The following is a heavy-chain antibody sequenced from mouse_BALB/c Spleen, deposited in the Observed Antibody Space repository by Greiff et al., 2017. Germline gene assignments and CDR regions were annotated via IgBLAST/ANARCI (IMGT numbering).Heavy chain of an antibody. CDR1: GYTFTSYY. V-gene: IGHV1S81*02. CDR2: INPSNGGT. CDR3: TRVRDSSGPYYAMDY. D-gene: IGHD3-2*01. J-gene: IGHJ4*01. Sequence: QVQLQQPGAELVKPGASVKLSCKASGYTFTSYYMYWVKQRPGQGLEWIGGINPSNGGTSFNEKFKSKATLTVDKSSSTAYMQLSSLTSEDSAVYYCTRVRDSSGPYYAMDYWGQGTSVTVSS.